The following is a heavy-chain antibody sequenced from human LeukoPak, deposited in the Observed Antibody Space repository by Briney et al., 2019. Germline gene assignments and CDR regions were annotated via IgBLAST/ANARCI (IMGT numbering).Heavy chain of an antibody. CDR3: ARDLGDGSSWYTGPGWFDP. Sequence: GGSLRLSCAASGFTFSSYAMSWVRQAPGKGLEWVSGINWNGGSTGYADSVKGRFTISRDNAKTSLYLQMNSLRAEDTALYYCARDLGDGSSWYTGPGWFDPWGQGTLVTVSS. CDR1: GFTFSSYA. CDR2: INWNGGST. V-gene: IGHV3-20*04. J-gene: IGHJ5*02. D-gene: IGHD6-13*01.